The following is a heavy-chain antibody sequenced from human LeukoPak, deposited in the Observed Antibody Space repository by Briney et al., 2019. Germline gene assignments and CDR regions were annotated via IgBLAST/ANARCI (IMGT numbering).Heavy chain of an antibody. D-gene: IGHD1-1*01. CDR3: AKESGTWPENWFDP. CDR1: GFTFNSYA. V-gene: IGHV3-23*01. Sequence: GGSLRLSCAASGFTFNSYAMTWVRQAPGKGLEWVSAISDSGGNTYYADSVKGRFTISRDNSKNTVYLQMDSLRAEDTAVYYCAKESGTWPENWFDPWGQGTLVTVSA. J-gene: IGHJ5*02. CDR2: ISDSGGNT.